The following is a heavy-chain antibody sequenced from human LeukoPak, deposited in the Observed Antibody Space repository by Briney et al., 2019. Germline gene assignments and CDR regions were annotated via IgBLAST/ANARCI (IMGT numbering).Heavy chain of an antibody. CDR2: IKNKADGGTT. D-gene: IGHD5-24*01. CDR1: GFTFSNAW. J-gene: IGHJ4*02. CDR3: AKAPRDGYDWRFDY. V-gene: IGHV3-15*01. Sequence: GGSLRLSCAASGFTFSNAWMSWVRQAPGKGLEWVGRIKNKADGGTTDYAAPVKGRFTISRDDSKNTLYLQMNSLRAEDTAVYYCAKAPRDGYDWRFDYWGQGTLVTVSS.